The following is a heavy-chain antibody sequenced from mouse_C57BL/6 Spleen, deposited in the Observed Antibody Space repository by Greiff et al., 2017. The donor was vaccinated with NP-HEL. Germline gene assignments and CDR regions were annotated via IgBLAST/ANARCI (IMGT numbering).Heavy chain of an antibody. V-gene: IGHV1-64*01. CDR1: GYTFTSYW. CDR3: ARNGSGTWFAY. Sequence: QVQLKESGAELVKPGASVKLSCKASGYTFTSYWMHWVKQRPGQGLEWIGMIHPNSGSTNYNEKFKSKATLTVDKSSSTASLQLSSLTSEDSAVYYYARNGSGTWFAYWGQGTLVTVSA. J-gene: IGHJ3*01. CDR2: IHPNSGST.